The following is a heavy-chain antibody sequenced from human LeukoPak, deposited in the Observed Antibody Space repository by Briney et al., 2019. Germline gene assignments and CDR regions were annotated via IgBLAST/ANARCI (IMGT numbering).Heavy chain of an antibody. CDR1: GFTFSSDA. CDR2: MSGSGDNT. D-gene: IGHD3-16*01. V-gene: IGHV3-23*01. Sequence: TGGSLRLSCAASGFTFSSDAMSWVRQAPGKGLEWVSGMSGSGDNTKYADSVKGQFTISRDNSKNTLYLQMNSLRAEDTAVYYCAKGTTFGFPGYFQHWGQGTLVTVSS. CDR3: AKGTTFGFPGYFQH. J-gene: IGHJ1*01.